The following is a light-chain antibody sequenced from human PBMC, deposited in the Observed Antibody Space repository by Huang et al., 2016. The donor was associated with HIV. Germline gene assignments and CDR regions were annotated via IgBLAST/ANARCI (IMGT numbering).Light chain of an antibody. CDR3: QQYNNWPRES. Sequence: IVMTQSPATMSVSPGQRVTLSCRASQGVSNKVAWYQQKPGHAPRLLIYDASTRAINTPARFSGSGSGTEFTLTINSLQSEDFAVYHCQQYNNWPRESFGQGTKLEIK. CDR2: DAS. V-gene: IGKV3-15*01. CDR1: QGVSNK. J-gene: IGKJ2*03.